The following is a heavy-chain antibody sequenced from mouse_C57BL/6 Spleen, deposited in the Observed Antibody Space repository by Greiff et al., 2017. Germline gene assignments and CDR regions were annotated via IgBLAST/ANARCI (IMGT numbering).Heavy chain of an antibody. CDR3: ASGDYYGDYYAMDY. D-gene: IGHD1-1*01. CDR2: INPNYGTT. V-gene: IGHV1-39*01. CDR1: GYSFTDYN. Sequence: EVQLQQSGPELVKPGASVKISCKASGYSFTDYNMNWVKQSNGKSLEWIGVINPNYGTTSCNQKFKGKATLTVDQSSSTAYMQLNSLTSEATAVYYCASGDYYGDYYAMDYWGQGTSVTVSS. J-gene: IGHJ4*01.